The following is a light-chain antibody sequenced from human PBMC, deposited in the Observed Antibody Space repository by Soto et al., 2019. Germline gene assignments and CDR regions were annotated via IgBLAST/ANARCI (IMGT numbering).Light chain of an antibody. Sequence: QSALTQPPSASGSPGQSVTISCTGTRSDVGNYDSVSWYQLHPGKAPQAVIYEVNKRPSGVPDRFSGSKSGNTASLTVSELQAEDEGDYYCSSYAGSNNYVFGTGTKVTVL. CDR3: SSYAGSNNYV. CDR2: EVN. CDR1: RSDVGNYDS. J-gene: IGLJ1*01. V-gene: IGLV2-8*01.